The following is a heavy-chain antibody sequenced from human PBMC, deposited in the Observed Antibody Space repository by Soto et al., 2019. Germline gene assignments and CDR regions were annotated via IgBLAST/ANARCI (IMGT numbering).Heavy chain of an antibody. V-gene: IGHV4-34*01. J-gene: IGHJ5*01. Sequence: SGTLSLTCAVFGGSFSGYYWSWIRQPPGKGLEWIGEINHRGSTNYNPSLKSRVTMSVDTSKNQFSLKLTSMTAADTAVYYCATTNWNHKLFDSWGQGTSVTVSS. CDR2: INHRGST. D-gene: IGHD1-1*01. CDR3: ATTNWNHKLFDS. CDR1: GGSFSGYY.